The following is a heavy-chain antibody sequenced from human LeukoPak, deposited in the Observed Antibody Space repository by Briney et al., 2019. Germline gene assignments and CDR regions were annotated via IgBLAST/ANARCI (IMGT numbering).Heavy chain of an antibody. D-gene: IGHD4-4*01. CDR2: IIPILGIA. CDR1: GGTFSSYA. J-gene: IGHJ6*02. V-gene: IGHV1-69*04. CDR3: ARGDYSNYMGYYYYGMDL. Sequence: APVKVSCKASGGTFSSYAISWVRQAPGQGLEWMGRIIPILGIANYAQKFQGRVTITADKSTSTAYMELSSLRSEDTAVYYCARGDYSNYMGYYYYGMDLWDQGTTVTVSS.